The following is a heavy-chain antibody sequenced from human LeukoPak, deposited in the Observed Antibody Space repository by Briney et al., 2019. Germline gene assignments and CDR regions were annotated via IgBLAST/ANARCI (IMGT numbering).Heavy chain of an antibody. V-gene: IGHV4-34*01. CDR3: ARDEDYGSS. Sequence: PSVTLSLTCAVYGGSFSGYYWNWIRQPPGKGLECIGEVNHSGTTNYNPSLKSRVTISVDTSKNQFSLKLSSVTAADTAVYYCARDEDYGSSWGQGTMVTVSS. J-gene: IGHJ3*01. CDR1: GGSFSGYY. CDR2: VNHSGTT. D-gene: IGHD4-17*01.